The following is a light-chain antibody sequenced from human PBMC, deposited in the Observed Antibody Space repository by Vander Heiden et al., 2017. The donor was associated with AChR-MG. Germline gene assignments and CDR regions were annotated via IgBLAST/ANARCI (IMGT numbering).Light chain of an antibody. CDR2: KAS. J-gene: IGKJ1*01. Sequence: DIQMTQSPSTLSASVGDRVTITCRASQSVSSRLAWYRQKPGKAPDLLIYKASSLQSWVPSRFSGSGSGTEFTLTISRLQPDDFATYYCQQYHTYSWKFGQGTQVEVK. CDR1: QSVSSR. V-gene: IGKV1-5*03. CDR3: QQYHTYSWK.